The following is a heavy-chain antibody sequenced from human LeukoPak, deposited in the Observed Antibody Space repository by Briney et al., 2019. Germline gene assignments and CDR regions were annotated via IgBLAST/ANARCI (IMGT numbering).Heavy chain of an antibody. CDR1: GFTFSSYA. V-gene: IGHV3-23*01. CDR2: ISGSGGGT. Sequence: PGGSLRLSCSASGFTFSSYAMSWVRQTPGSGLEWVSGISGSGGGTYYADSVKGRFTISRDNAKNSLYLQMNSLRAEDTAVYYCASLGATTLKPINYWGQGTLVTVSS. D-gene: IGHD1-26*01. J-gene: IGHJ4*02. CDR3: ASLGATTLKPINY.